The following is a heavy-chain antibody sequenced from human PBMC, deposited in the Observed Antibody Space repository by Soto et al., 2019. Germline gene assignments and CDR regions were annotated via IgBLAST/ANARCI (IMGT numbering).Heavy chain of an antibody. CDR1: GGSISSYY. V-gene: IGHV4-59*08. CDR2: IYYSGST. D-gene: IGHD4-17*01. Sequence: SETLSLTCTVSGGSISSYYWSWIRQPPGKGLEWIGYIYYSGSTNYNPSLKSRVTISVDTSKDQFSLKLSSVTAADTAVYYCVRSFYGDYYYYHYMDVWGKGTTVTVSS. CDR3: VRSFYGDYYYYHYMDV. J-gene: IGHJ6*03.